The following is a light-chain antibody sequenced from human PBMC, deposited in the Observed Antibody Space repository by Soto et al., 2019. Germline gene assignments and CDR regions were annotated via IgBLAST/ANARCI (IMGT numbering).Light chain of an antibody. Sequence: QSALTQPASVSGSPGQTITISCTGTNSDIGSYNFVSWYQQHPGKALKVIIYDVSNRPSGVSNRFSGSKSGNTASLTISGLQAEDEADHYCSSFTSSSTVMFGGGTQLTVL. J-gene: IGLJ3*02. CDR2: DVS. CDR3: SSFTSSSTVM. CDR1: NSDIGSYNF. V-gene: IGLV2-14*03.